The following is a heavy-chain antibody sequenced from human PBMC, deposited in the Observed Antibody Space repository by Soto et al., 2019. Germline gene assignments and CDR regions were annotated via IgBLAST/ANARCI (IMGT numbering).Heavy chain of an antibody. V-gene: IGHV4-4*02. CDR2: IYRTGST. CDR1: GGSFTSNNW. CDR3: ASRDPGTSVDY. D-gene: IGHD1-7*01. Sequence: SETLSLTWAVSGGSFTSNNWWPWVRQPPGQGLEWIGEIYRTGSTNYNPSLKSRVTISLDKSENQFSLKVTSLTAADTAVYYCASRDPGTSVDYWGQGTLVTVSS. J-gene: IGHJ4*02.